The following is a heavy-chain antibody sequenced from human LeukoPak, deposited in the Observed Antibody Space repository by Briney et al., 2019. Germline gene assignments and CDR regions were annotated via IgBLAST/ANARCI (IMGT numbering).Heavy chain of an antibody. CDR3: ARVRYSYGPYYYYMDV. CDR2: IYYSGST. V-gene: IGHV4-59*02. CDR1: GFTVSSNY. J-gene: IGHJ6*03. D-gene: IGHD5-18*01. Sequence: PGGSLRLSCAASGFTVSSNYMSWIRQPPGKGLEWIGYIYYSGSTNYNPSLKSRVTISVDTSKNQFSLKLSSVTAADTAVYYCARVRYSYGPYYYYMDVWGKGTTVTVSS.